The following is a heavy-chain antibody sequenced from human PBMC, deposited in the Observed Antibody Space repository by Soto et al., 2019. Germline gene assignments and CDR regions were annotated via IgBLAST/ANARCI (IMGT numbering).Heavy chain of an antibody. CDR1: GGSISSGGYS. V-gene: IGHV4-30-2*01. CDR3: ARVEGSYYDSSGYNWFDT. Sequence: PSETLSLTCAVSGGSISSGGYSWSWIRQPPGKGLEWIGYIYHSGSTYYNPSLKSRVTISVDRSKNQFSLKLSSVTAADTAVYYCARVEGSYYDSSGYNWFDTWGQGTLATVSS. CDR2: IYHSGST. D-gene: IGHD3-22*01. J-gene: IGHJ5*02.